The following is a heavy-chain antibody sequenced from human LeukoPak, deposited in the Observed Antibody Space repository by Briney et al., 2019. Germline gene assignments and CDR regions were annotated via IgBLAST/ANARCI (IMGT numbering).Heavy chain of an antibody. V-gene: IGHV3-20*04. D-gene: IGHD3-22*01. CDR2: INWNGGST. CDR3: ARDLPQIEY. J-gene: IGHJ4*02. CDR1: GFSFDDYD. Sequence: PGGSLRLSCAASGFSFDDYDMNWVRQAPGKGLEWVSGINWNGGSTGYADSVKGRFTISRDNAKNSLYLQMNSLRAEDTALSYCARDLPQIEYWGQGTLVTVSS.